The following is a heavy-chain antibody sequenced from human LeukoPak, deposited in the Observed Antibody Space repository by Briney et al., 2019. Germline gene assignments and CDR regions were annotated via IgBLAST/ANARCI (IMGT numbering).Heavy chain of an antibody. CDR3: AKVGSTSCYECNPLALFDY. D-gene: IGHD2-2*01. CDR1: GFTFSNAW. V-gene: IGHV3-15*01. J-gene: IGHJ4*02. CDR2: IKSKTDGGTT. Sequence: GGSLRLSCAASGFTFSNAWMSWVRQAPGKGLEWVGRIKSKTDGGTTDYAAPVKGRFTISRDDSKNTLYLQMNSLRAEDTAVYYCAKVGSTSCYECNPLALFDYWGQGTLVTVSS.